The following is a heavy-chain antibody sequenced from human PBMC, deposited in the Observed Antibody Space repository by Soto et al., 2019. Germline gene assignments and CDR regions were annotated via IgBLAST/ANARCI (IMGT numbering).Heavy chain of an antibody. D-gene: IGHD6-13*01. CDR2: IYYSGGT. V-gene: IGHV4-59*01. J-gene: IGHJ6*03. Sequence: PSETLSLTCTVSGGSISSYYWSWIRQPPGKGLEWIGYIYYSGGTNYNPSPNSRVTISVDTSKNQFSLKLSSVTAADTAVYYCARLPISSVYSSSWYQYYYDMDVWGKGTTVTVSS. CDR1: GGSISSYY. CDR3: ARLPISSVYSSSWYQYYYDMDV.